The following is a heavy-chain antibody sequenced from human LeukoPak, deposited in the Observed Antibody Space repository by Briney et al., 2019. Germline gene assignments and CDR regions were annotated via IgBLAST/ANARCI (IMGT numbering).Heavy chain of an antibody. CDR2: IYYSGST. J-gene: IGHJ4*02. D-gene: IGHD5-12*01. CDR1: GGSISSSSYY. V-gene: IGHV4-39*02. Sequence: SETPSLTCTVSGGSISSSSYYWGWIRQPPGKGLEWIGSIYYSGSTYYNPSLKGRVTISVDTSKNQFSLKLSSVTAADTAVYYCAREDIVATISHYDYWGQGTLVTVSS. CDR3: AREDIVATISHYDY.